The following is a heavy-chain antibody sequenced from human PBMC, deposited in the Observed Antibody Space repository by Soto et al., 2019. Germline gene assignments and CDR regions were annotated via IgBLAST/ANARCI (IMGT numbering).Heavy chain of an antibody. CDR2: ISAYNDNT. CDR3: ARDQSGNLAAAGY. V-gene: IGHV1-18*01. J-gene: IGHJ4*02. D-gene: IGHD6-13*01. Sequence: ASVKVSCKASGYTFISYGISWVRQAPGQGLEWMGWISAYNDNTNYAQKLQGRVTMTTDTSTSTAYMELRSLRSDDTAVYYCARDQSGNLAAAGYWGQEPWSPSPQ. CDR1: GYTFISYG.